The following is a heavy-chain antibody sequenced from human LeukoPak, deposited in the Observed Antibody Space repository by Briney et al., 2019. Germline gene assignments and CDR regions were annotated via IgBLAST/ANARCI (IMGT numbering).Heavy chain of an antibody. V-gene: IGHV3-74*01. CDR3: ARGSSSYYDSSGYSLAYDY. D-gene: IGHD3-22*01. Sequence: PGGSLRLSCAASGFTFSSYWMHWVRQAPGKGLVWVSRINSDGSSTSCADSVKGRFTISRDNAKNTLYLQMNSLRAEDTAVYYCARGSSSYYDSSGYSLAYDYWGQGTLVTVSS. J-gene: IGHJ4*02. CDR1: GFTFSSYW. CDR2: INSDGSST.